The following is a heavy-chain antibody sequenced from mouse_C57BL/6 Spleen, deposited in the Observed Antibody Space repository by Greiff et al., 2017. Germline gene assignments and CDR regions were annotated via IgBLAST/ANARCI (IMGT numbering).Heavy chain of an antibody. V-gene: IGHV1-53*01. CDR2: INPSNGGT. CDR3: ASEDSNYSAWFAY. Sequence: QVQLKQPGTELVKPGASVKLSCKASGYTFTSYWMHWVKQRPGQGLEWIGNINPSNGGTNYNEKFKSKATLTVDKSSSTAYMQLSSLTSEDSAVYYCASEDSNYSAWFAYWGQGTLVTVSA. CDR1: GYTFTSYW. D-gene: IGHD2-5*01. J-gene: IGHJ3*01.